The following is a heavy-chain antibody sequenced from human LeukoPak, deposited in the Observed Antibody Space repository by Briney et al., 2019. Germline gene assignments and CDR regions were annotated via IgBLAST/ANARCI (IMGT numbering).Heavy chain of an antibody. Sequence: SVKVSCKASGGTFSSYAISWVRQAPGQGLEWMGGIIPIFGTANYAQKFQGRVTITADESTSTAYMELSSLRSEDTAVYYCARGADSSGYFDYWGQGTLVTISS. D-gene: IGHD3-22*01. V-gene: IGHV1-69*01. CDR3: ARGADSSGYFDY. J-gene: IGHJ4*02. CDR1: GGTFSSYA. CDR2: IIPIFGTA.